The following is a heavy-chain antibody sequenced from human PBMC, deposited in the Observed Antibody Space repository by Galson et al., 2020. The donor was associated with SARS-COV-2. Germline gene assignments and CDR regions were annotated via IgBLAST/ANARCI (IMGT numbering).Heavy chain of an antibody. CDR2: IIPTFGTA. CDR1: GGTFSSYA. D-gene: IGHD5-18*01. V-gene: IGHV1-69*01. CDR3: ATPERDTAMVGYAADLYYYYGMDV. Sequence: KTGESLKISCKASGGTFSSYAISWVRQAPGQGLEWMGGIIPTFGTANYAQKFQGRVTITADESTSTAYMELSSLRSEDTAVYYCATPERDTAMVGYAADLYYYYGMDVWGQGTTVTVSS. J-gene: IGHJ6*02.